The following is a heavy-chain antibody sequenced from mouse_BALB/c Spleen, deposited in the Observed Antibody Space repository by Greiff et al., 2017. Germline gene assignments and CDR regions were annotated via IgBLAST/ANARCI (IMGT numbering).Heavy chain of an antibody. CDR1: GFTFSSYT. Sequence: EVMLVESGGGLVKPGGSLKLSCAASGFTFSSYTMSWVRQTPEKRLEWVATISSGGSYTYYPDSVKGRFTISRDNAKNTLYLQMSSLKSEDTAMYYCTRGVDSGAMDYWGQGTSVTVSS. J-gene: IGHJ4*01. V-gene: IGHV5-6-4*01. CDR2: ISSGGSYT. CDR3: TRGVDSGAMDY.